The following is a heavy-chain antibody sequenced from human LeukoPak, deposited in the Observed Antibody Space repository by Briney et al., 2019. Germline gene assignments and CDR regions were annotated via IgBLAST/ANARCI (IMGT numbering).Heavy chain of an antibody. CDR1: GFSFSTYA. V-gene: IGHV3-64*02. CDR3: AREGHGYNYGFDY. J-gene: IGHJ4*02. Sequence: GGSRRLSCAASGFSFSTYAMHWDRQAPGKGLEYVSDISSSGGTTHYADSVKGRFTISRDNSKNTVYLQMGSLRAEDMAVYYCAREGHGYNYGFDYWGRGPADSVSS. CDR2: ISSSGGTT. D-gene: IGHD5-18*01.